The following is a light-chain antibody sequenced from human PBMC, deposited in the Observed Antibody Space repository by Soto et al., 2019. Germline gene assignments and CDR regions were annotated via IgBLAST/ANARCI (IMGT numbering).Light chain of an antibody. CDR1: QSVSSY. CDR3: QQRSSWPPT. Sequence: EIVLTQSPATLSLSPGERATLSCRASQSVSSYLAWYQQKPGQAPRLLIYDASNRATGIPARFSGSGSGTDFTLTISSLEAEDFAIYYCQQRSSWPPTFGGGTKVEIK. J-gene: IGKJ4*01. CDR2: DAS. V-gene: IGKV3-11*01.